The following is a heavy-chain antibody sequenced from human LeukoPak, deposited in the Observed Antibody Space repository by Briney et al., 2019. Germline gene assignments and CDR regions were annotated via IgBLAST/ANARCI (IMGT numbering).Heavy chain of an antibody. J-gene: IGHJ6*04. D-gene: IGHD1-26*01. CDR1: GASISTYY. CDR2: IHASGTT. CDR3: ARDIGSRI. Sequence: SETLSLTCTVSGASISTYYWSWFRQPAGKGLEWIGRIHASGTTYYNPSLKSRVSMSIDMSKNQFSLRLNSVTAADTAVFYCARDIGSRIWGKGTTVIVSS. V-gene: IGHV4-4*07.